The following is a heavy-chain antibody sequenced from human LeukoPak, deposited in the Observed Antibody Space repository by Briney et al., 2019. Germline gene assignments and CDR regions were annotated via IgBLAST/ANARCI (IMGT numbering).Heavy chain of an antibody. D-gene: IGHD3/OR15-3a*01. V-gene: IGHV3-23*01. Sequence: GGSLRLSRTASGFTFNKYAMSWVRQAPGKGLEWVSAIDSSATRTYYADSVKGRFTISRDNSKNTLYLQMSSLRADDTAVYYCAKDETLWAGAYYFEHWGQGTLVTVSS. CDR2: IDSSATRT. CDR3: AKDETLWAGAYYFEH. J-gene: IGHJ4*02. CDR1: GFTFNKYA.